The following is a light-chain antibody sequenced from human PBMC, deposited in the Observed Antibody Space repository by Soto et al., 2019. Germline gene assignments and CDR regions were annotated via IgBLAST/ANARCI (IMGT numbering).Light chain of an antibody. Sequence: QSALTQPASVSGSPGQSIAISCTGSSSDVADYKFVSWYQQHPGKAPKLMIYDVSSRPSGVSNRFSGSKSGNTASLTISGLQAEDEADYYCDSYTSSGTCVFGSGTKLTVL. CDR3: DSYTSSGTCV. V-gene: IGLV2-14*01. J-gene: IGLJ1*01. CDR1: SSDVADYKF. CDR2: DVS.